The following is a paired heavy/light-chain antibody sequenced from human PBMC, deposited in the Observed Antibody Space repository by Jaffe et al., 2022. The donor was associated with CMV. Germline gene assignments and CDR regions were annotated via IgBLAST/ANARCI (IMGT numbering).Light chain of an antibody. Sequence: QSVLTQPPSVSGAPGQRVTISCTGSSSNIGAGYDVHWYQQLPGTAPKLLIYGNNNRASGVPDRFSGSKSGTSASLAVTGLQAEDEADYYCQSYDSSLSGVVFGGGTKLTV. CDR3: QSYDSSLSGVV. CDR1: SSNIGAGYD. CDR2: GNN. J-gene: IGLJ2*01. V-gene: IGLV1-40*01.
Heavy chain of an antibody. Sequence: QVQLQESGPGLVKPSETLSLTCTVSGGSISSYYWSWIRQPPGKRLEWIGYIYYSGSTNYNPSLKSRVTILVDTSKNHFSLDLGSVTAADTAVYYCARGVRYYDGGGLYYYYMDVWGKGTTVTVSS. J-gene: IGHJ6*03. D-gene: IGHD3-22*01. CDR2: IYYSGST. CDR3: ARGVRYYDGGGLYYYYMDV. CDR1: GGSISSYY. V-gene: IGHV4-59*01.